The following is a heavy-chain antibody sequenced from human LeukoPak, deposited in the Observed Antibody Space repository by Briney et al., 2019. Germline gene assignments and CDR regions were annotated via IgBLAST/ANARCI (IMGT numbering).Heavy chain of an antibody. CDR1: GFTFDDYG. J-gene: IGHJ4*02. CDR3: ARDQYSSGWFDY. Sequence: GGSLRLSCAASGFTFDDYGMSWVRHAPGKGLEWVSGINWNGGSTGYADSVKGRFNISRDNAKNSLYLQMNSLRAEDTALYYCARDQYSSGWFDYWGKGTLVTVSS. D-gene: IGHD6-19*01. CDR2: INWNGGST. V-gene: IGHV3-20*04.